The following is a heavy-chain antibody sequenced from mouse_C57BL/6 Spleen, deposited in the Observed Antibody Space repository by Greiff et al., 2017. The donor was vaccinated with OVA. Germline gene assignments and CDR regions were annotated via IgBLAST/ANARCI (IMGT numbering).Heavy chain of an antibody. CDR2: IYPGDGDT. D-gene: IGHD1-1*02. J-gene: IGHJ2*01. CDR3: ARSWVGLFYFDY. V-gene: IGHV1-80*01. CDR1: GYSFSSYW. Sequence: QVQLQQSGAELVKPGASVKISCKASGYSFSSYWMNWVKQRPGKGLEWIGQIYPGDGDTNYNGKFKGKATLTADKSSSTAYLQLSSLTSEDTAVYFCARSWVGLFYFDYWGQGTTLTVSS.